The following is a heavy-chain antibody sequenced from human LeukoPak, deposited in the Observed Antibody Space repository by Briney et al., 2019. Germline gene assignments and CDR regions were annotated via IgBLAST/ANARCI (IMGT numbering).Heavy chain of an antibody. D-gene: IGHD4-23*01. Sequence: GGSLRLSCAASGFNFSSYWMSWVRQAPGKGLEWVANIKQDGSETYYVDSVKGRFTISRDNAKNSLYLQMNSLRAEDTAVYYCARGPDGGNSLRYFDYWGQGTLVTVSS. CDR3: ARGPDGGNSLRYFDY. J-gene: IGHJ4*02. CDR1: GFNFSSYW. V-gene: IGHV3-7*03. CDR2: IKQDGSET.